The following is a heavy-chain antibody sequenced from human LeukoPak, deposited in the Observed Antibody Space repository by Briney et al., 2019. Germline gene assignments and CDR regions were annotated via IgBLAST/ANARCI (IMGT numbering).Heavy chain of an antibody. CDR2: IYYSGST. Sequence: SETLSLTCTVSGDSITITNHYWSWIRQPPGKGLEWIGYIYYSGSTNYNPSLKSRVTISVDTSKNQFSLKLSSVTAADTAVYYCASSSGSYIAYWGQGTLVTVSS. CDR1: GDSITITNHY. J-gene: IGHJ4*02. CDR3: ASSSGSYIAY. V-gene: IGHV4-61*05. D-gene: IGHD3-10*01.